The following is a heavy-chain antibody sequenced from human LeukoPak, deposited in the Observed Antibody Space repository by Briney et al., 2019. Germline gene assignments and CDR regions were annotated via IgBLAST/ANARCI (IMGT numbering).Heavy chain of an antibody. J-gene: IGHJ4*02. D-gene: IGHD6-13*01. CDR1: GFTVSSNY. V-gene: IGHV3-66*01. CDR3: ARVTPMGSSWSFDY. Sequence: QPGGSLRLSCAASGFTVSSNYMSWVRQAPGKGLEWVSVIYSGGSTYYADSVKGRFTISRDNSKNTLYLQMNSLRAEDTAVYYCARVTPMGSSWSFDYWGQGTLVTVSS. CDR2: IYSGGST.